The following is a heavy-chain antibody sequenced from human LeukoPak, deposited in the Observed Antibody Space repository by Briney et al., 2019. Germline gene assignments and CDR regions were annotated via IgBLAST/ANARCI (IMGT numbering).Heavy chain of an antibody. J-gene: IGHJ5*02. Sequence: ASATVSCKASGYTFTGYYIHWVRQAPGQGLEWMGWINPNSGGTNYAQRFQGRVTVTRDTSISTAYMELSRLRSDDTAYYYCARYDSTVNWFDPWGQGTLVTVSS. V-gene: IGHV1-2*02. CDR2: INPNSGGT. D-gene: IGHD3-22*01. CDR3: ARYDSTVNWFDP. CDR1: GYTFTGYY.